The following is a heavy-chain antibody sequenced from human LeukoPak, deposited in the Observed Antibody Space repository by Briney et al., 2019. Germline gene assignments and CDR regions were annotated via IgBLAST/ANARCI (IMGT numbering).Heavy chain of an antibody. CDR2: ISGSGGST. CDR3: AKDGYSYGFPYYFDY. J-gene: IGHJ4*02. CDR1: GFTVSSNY. V-gene: IGHV3-23*01. D-gene: IGHD5-18*01. Sequence: GSLRLSCAASGFTVSSNYMSWVRQAPGKGLEWVSAISGSGGSTYYADSVKGRFTISRDNSKNTLYLQMNSLRAEDTAVYYCAKDGYSYGFPYYFDYWGQGTLVTVSS.